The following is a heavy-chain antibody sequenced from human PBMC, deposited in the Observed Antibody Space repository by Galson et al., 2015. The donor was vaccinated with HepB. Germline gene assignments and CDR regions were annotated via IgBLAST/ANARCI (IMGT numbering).Heavy chain of an antibody. CDR1: GFTFSSYW. J-gene: IGHJ6*02. D-gene: IGHD5-24*01. Sequence: SLRLSCAAYGFTFSSYWMHCVRQAPRKGLVWVSRINSDGSRTSYAASVKDRFTISRDNAKNTLYLQMNSLRAEDTAVYYCAREPTDGYNHNYYYGMDVWGQGTTVTVSS. CDR3: AREPTDGYNHNYYYGMDV. V-gene: IGHV3-74*01. CDR2: INSDGSRT.